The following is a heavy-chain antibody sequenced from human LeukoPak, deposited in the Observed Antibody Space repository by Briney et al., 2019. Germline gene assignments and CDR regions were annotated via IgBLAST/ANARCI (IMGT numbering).Heavy chain of an antibody. CDR1: GYTFTGYY. V-gene: IGHV1-2*02. J-gene: IGHJ6*02. D-gene: IGHD1-26*01. CDR2: INPNSGGT. Sequence: GASVKVSCKASGYTFTGYYMHWVRQAPGQGLEWMGWINPNSGGTNYAQKFQGRVTMTRDTSISTAYMELSRLRSDDTAVYYCARTRAKSHYYYYGMDVWGQGTTVTVSS. CDR3: ARTRAKSHYYYYGMDV.